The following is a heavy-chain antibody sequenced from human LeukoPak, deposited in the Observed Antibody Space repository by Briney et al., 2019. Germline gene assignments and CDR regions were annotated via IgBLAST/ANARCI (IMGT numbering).Heavy chain of an antibody. CDR3: ARCGAGPSFGVVIYYYYYMDV. J-gene: IGHJ6*03. D-gene: IGHD3-3*01. CDR1: GFTFSSYS. V-gene: IGHV3-21*01. CDR2: ISSSSSYI. Sequence: GGSLRLSCAASGFTFSSYSMNWVRQAPGKGLEWVSSISSSSSYIYYADSVKGRFTISRDNAKNSLYLQMNSLRAEDTAVYYCARCGAGPSFGVVIYYYYYMDVWGKGTTVTVSS.